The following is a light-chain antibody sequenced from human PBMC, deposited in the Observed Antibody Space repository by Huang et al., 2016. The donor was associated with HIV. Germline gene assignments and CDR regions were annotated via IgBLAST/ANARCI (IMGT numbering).Light chain of an antibody. CDR1: QDIISY. J-gene: IGKJ3*01. CDR2: AAS. CDR3: LQLNTYPGT. V-gene: IGKV1-9*01. Sequence: IQLTQSPSSLSASVGDRVTITCRASQDIISYLAWYQQKPGKAPKRLIYAASTLESGVPARFSGSGSGTDFTLTINNLQPEDFATYYCLQLNTYPGTFGPGTNVDV.